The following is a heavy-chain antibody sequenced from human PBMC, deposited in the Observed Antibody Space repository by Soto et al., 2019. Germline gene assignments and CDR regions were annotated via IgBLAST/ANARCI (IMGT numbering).Heavy chain of an antibody. V-gene: IGHV3-9*01. D-gene: IGHD3-22*01. Sequence: GGSLRLSCAASGFTFDDYAIHWVRQSPGKGLEWVSGLTWNGDIIGYADSVKGRFTISRDNAKNSLYLEMNSLRVEDTALYYCVKDSESSGYLTHLDYWGQGTQVTVSS. CDR2: LTWNGDII. CDR3: VKDSESSGYLTHLDY. J-gene: IGHJ4*02. CDR1: GFTFDDYA.